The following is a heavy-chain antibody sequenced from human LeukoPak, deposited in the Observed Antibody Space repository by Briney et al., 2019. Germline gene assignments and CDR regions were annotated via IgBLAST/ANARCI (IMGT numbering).Heavy chain of an antibody. CDR3: ARDSCGGDCWNAFDI. CDR1: GFTFSSYS. V-gene: IGHV3-21*01. D-gene: IGHD2-21*02. CDR2: ISSSSSYI. Sequence: GGSLRLSCAASGFTFSSYSINWVRQAPGKGLEWVSSISSSSSYIYYADSVKGRFTISRDNAKNSLYLQMNSLRAEDTAVYYYARDSCGGDCWNAFDIWGQGTMVTVSS. J-gene: IGHJ3*02.